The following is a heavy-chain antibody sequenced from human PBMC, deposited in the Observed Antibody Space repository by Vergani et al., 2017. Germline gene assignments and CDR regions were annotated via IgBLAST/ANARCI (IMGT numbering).Heavy chain of an antibody. Sequence: EVQLVQSGAEVKKPGESLKISCKVSGYSFPSYWIGWVRQLPGKGLGWMGIIYPGDSDTKYSPSFHGQFTISADKSISTAYLQLSSLKASDTAMYYCARPVGTVTRFDAFDIWGQGTMVTVSS. J-gene: IGHJ3*02. D-gene: IGHD4-17*01. CDR1: GYSFPSYW. CDR3: ARPVGTVTRFDAFDI. V-gene: IGHV5-51*01. CDR2: IYPGDSDT.